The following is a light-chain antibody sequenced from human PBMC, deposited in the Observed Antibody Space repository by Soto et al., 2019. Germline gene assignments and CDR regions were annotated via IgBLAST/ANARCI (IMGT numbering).Light chain of an antibody. CDR1: IIGSES. CDR2: DDS. V-gene: IGLV3-21*02. Sequence: SYELTQPPSVSVAPGQTARFTCGGDIIGSESVHWYQQKPGQAPIVVVYDDSDRPSGIPERFSGSSSGNTATLTISGVEAGDEADYYCQVWNSSSDNYVLGNGTKVTVL. J-gene: IGLJ1*01. CDR3: QVWNSSSDNYV.